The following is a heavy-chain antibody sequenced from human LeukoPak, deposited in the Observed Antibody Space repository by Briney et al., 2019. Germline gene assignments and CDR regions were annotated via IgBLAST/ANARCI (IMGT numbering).Heavy chain of an antibody. CDR3: ASLMLGYCSGGSCYSDAFDI. J-gene: IGHJ3*02. CDR2: ISYDGSNK. D-gene: IGHD2-15*01. Sequence: GSLRLSCAASGFTFSSYAMHWVRQAPGKGLERVAVISYDGSNKYYADSVKGRFTISRDNSKNTLYLQMNSLRAEDTAVYYCASLMLGYCSGGSCYSDAFDIWGQGTMVTVSS. CDR1: GFTFSSYA. V-gene: IGHV3-30*04.